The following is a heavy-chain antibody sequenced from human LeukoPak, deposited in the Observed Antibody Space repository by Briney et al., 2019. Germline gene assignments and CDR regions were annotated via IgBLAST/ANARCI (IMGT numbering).Heavy chain of an antibody. V-gene: IGHV3-33*01. D-gene: IGHD6-19*01. J-gene: IGHJ4*02. CDR2: IWYDGSSK. CDR3: AGSSGLLFDY. Sequence: PGGSLRLSCAASGFTFSSYGMHWVRQAPGKGLEWVAVIWYDGSSKYYADSVKGRFTISRDNPKNTLYLQMNSLRAEDTAVYYCAGSSGLLFDYWGQGTLVTVSS. CDR1: GFTFSSYG.